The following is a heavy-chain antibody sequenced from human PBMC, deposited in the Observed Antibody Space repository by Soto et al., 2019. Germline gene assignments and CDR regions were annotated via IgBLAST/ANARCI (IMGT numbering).Heavy chain of an antibody. V-gene: IGHV4-30-4*01. CDR3: ARGLGAFSYTWFHP. J-gene: IGHJ5*02. Sequence: QVQLQESGPGLVKPSQTLSLTCTVSGGSISNDDYYWSWIRQPPGKGLEWIGYIYDSGSTHYNPPLTCCVTIXVXTXXNQFALQLTSVTAADPAVYYCARGLGAFSYTWFHPWGQGTLVIVSS. CDR1: GGSISNDDYY. D-gene: IGHD3-10*01. CDR2: IYDSGST.